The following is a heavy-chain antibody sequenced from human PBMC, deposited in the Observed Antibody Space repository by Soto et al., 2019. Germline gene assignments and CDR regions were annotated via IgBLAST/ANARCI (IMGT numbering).Heavy chain of an antibody. CDR1: GGTFSSYA. CDR2: IIPIFGTA. CDR3: ARDLMSRRTETKGSR. Sequence: QVQLVQSGAEVKKPGSSVKLSCKASGGTFSSYAISWVRQAPGQGLEWMGGIIPIFGTANYAQKFQGRVTITAVESTSTAYMELSSLRSEDTAVYYCARDLMSRRTETKGSRWGQGTLVTVSS. V-gene: IGHV1-69*01. J-gene: IGHJ4*02. D-gene: IGHD4-17*01.